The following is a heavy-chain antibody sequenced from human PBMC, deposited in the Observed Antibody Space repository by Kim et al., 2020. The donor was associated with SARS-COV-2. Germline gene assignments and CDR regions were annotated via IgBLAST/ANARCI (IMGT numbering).Heavy chain of an antibody. Sequence: YNPSLKRRVTISVDTSKNQFSLKLSSVTAADTAVYYCARVGGIAAHFDYWGQGTLVTVSS. CDR3: ARVGGIAAHFDY. V-gene: IGHV4-59*01. D-gene: IGHD6-25*01. J-gene: IGHJ4*02.